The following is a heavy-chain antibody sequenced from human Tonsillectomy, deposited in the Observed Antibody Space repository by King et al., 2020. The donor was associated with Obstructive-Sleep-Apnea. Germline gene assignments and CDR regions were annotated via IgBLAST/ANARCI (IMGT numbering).Heavy chain of an antibody. CDR2: VSYDGSNK. CDR3: AKGTKYQLLLVEHFDY. J-gene: IGHJ4*02. Sequence: QLVQSGGGVVQPGRSLRLSCAASGFTFSSYGMHWVRQAPGKGLEWVAVVSYDGSNKYYADPVKGRFTISRENSKNRLYLKRNSLRAEDTAVYYCAKGTKYQLLLVEHFDYWGQGTLVTVSS. V-gene: IGHV3-30*18. D-gene: IGHD2-2*01. CDR1: GFTFSSYG.